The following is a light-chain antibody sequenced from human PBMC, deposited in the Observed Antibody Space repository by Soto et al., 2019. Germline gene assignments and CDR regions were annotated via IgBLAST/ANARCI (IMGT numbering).Light chain of an antibody. CDR1: QSISSG. CDR3: QQYNSYPWT. CDR2: KSS. J-gene: IGKJ1*01. Sequence: IHMTQSTSTLSASVGNRVTITCRASQSISSGLAWYQQKPGKAPKLLIYKSSSLESGVPSRFSGSGSGTEFTLTISSLQPDDFATYYCQQYNSYPWTFGQGTKWIS. V-gene: IGKV1-5*03.